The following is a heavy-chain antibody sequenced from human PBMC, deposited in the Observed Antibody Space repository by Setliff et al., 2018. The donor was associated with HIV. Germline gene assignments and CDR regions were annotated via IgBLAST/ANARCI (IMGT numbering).Heavy chain of an antibody. J-gene: IGHJ4*02. CDR2: INPYSGNT. CDR1: GYTFTSYD. V-gene: IGHV1-8*01. Sequence: ASVKVSCKASGYTFTSYDINWVRQATGHGLEWMGWINPYSGNTGYAQKFQGRVTMTRETSTSTAYLELSNLRAEDTAVYYCATSGYSSGWYVFDYWGQGTLVTVSS. D-gene: IGHD6-19*01. CDR3: ATSGYSSGWYVFDY.